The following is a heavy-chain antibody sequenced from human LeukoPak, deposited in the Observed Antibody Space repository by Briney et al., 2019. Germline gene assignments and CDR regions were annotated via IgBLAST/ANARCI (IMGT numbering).Heavy chain of an antibody. CDR1: SGPLSSGCYY. CDR2: IYTSWST. J-gene: IGHJ4*02. CDR3: ARDFAF. Sequence: PSVTLSLTCTVSSGPLSSGCYYWSWIRQPAGKGLEWIGRIYTSWSTNYNPSLKSRVTISVDTSKNQFSLKLSSVTAADTAVYYCARDFAFGGQGTLVTVSS. V-gene: IGHV4-61*02.